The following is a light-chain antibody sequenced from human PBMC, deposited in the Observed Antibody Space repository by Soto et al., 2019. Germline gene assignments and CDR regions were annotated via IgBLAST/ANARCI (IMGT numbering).Light chain of an antibody. V-gene: IGKV3D-20*02. Sequence: EIVLTQSPGTLSLSPGERATLSCRAIQSVSSSYLAWYQQKPGQAPRLLIYDASNRATDIPARFSGSGSGTDFTLTISSLEPEDFAVYYCQQRSNWPPFPFGQGTRPAIK. CDR2: DAS. CDR1: QSVSSSY. J-gene: IGKJ5*01. CDR3: QQRSNWPPFP.